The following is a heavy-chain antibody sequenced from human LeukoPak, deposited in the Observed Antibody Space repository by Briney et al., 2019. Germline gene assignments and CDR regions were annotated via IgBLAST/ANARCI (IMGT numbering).Heavy chain of an antibody. D-gene: IGHD3-10*01. CDR2: ISSSGSYI. J-gene: IGHJ4*02. CDR1: GFILISYI. CDR3: ARSMVRETFDY. Sequence: GWSVPLSCVGSGFILISYIMRSVRPATGKGLDWVSAISSSGSYIYYADSLKCRFTISRDNAKNALYLQMNSLRAEDTAVYYCARSMVRETFDYWGQGTLVTVSS. V-gene: IGHV3-21*01.